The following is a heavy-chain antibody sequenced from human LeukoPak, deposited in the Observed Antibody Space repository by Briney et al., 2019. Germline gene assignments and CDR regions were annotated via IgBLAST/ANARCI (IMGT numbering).Heavy chain of an antibody. CDR1: GGSISNYY. CDR3: ARRLAVTGSPAFDI. J-gene: IGHJ3*02. CDR2: IYYRGST. Sequence: SETLSLTCTVSGGSISNYYWSWFRQPPGKGLEWIGYIYYRGSTKYNPSLKSRVTISVDTSKNQFSLKLSSVTAADTAVYYCARRLAVTGSPAFDIWGQGTMVTVSS. V-gene: IGHV4-59*01. D-gene: IGHD6-19*01.